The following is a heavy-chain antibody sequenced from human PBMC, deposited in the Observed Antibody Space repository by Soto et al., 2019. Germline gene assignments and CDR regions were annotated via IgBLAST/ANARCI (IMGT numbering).Heavy chain of an antibody. Sequence: GSGPTLVNPTQTLTLTCTFSGFSLSSSEVGVGWIRQPPGKALEWLALIYWDDDRRYSPSLKSRLTITKDTSKNQVILTMTNMDPVDTATYYCAHRGYYDSSGQYYFDYWGQGTLVTVSS. V-gene: IGHV2-5*02. D-gene: IGHD3-22*01. J-gene: IGHJ4*02. CDR3: AHRGYYDSSGQYYFDY. CDR2: IYWDDDR. CDR1: GFSLSSSEVG.